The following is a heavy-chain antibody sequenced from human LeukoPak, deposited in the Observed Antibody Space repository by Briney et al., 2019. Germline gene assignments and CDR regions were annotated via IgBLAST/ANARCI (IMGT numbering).Heavy chain of an antibody. CDR3: ARDQTPYSARSKGFHDAFDI. CDR2: IIPIFGTA. D-gene: IGHD1-26*01. CDR1: GGTFSSYA. J-gene: IGHJ3*02. Sequence: SVKVSCEASGGTFSSYAISWVRQAPGQGLEWMGGIIPIFGTANYAQKFQGRVTITADESTSTAYMELSSLRSEDTAVYYCARDQTPYSARSKGFHDAFDIWGQGTMVTVSS. V-gene: IGHV1-69*13.